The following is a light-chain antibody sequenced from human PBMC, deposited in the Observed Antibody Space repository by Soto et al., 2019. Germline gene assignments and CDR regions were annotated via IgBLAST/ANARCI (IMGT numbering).Light chain of an antibody. CDR3: QQRSNWPWT. V-gene: IGKV3D-20*02. CDR1: QIVRSTY. Sequence: EIVLTQSPGTLSLSPGEGATLSCRASQIVRSTYLAWFQQKPGQAPRLLIYGASTRATGTPDRCSGSGSGTDFTLTITSIEPEDFAVYYCQQRSNWPWTFGQGTKVDIK. CDR2: GAS. J-gene: IGKJ1*01.